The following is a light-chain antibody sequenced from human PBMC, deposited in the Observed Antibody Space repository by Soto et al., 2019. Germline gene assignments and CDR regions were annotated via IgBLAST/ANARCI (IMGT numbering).Light chain of an antibody. CDR2: KAT. CDR1: QTISIW. J-gene: IGKJ1*01. V-gene: IGKV1-5*03. CDR3: QQYSTYTPRT. Sequence: DIQMTQSPSTLSGSVGDRVTITCRASQTISIWLAWYQQKPGKAPKILIYKATSLESGVPSRFSGSRSGTEFTLTISSLQPDDFATYYCQQYSTYTPRTFGQGTKVDIK.